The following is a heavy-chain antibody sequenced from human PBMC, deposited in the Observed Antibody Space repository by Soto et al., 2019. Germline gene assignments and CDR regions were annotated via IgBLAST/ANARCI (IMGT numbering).Heavy chain of an antibody. D-gene: IGHD3-22*01. CDR1: GFTFSSYA. V-gene: IGHV3-64*01. Sequence: EVQLAESGGGLVQPGGSLRLSCAASGFTFSSYAMHWVRQAPGKGLEYVSAISSYGGSTYYANSVKGRFPISRDNSKNTLYLQMGSLRAEDMAVYYCARDPDSSGYYYFDYWGQGTLVTVSS. CDR3: ARDPDSSGYYYFDY. J-gene: IGHJ4*02. CDR2: ISSYGGST.